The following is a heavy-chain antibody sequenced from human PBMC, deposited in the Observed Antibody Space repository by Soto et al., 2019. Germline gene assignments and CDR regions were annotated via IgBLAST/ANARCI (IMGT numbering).Heavy chain of an antibody. CDR1: GFTFSDYY. CDR3: ARDLRGNCSSTSCYVNWAGDAFDI. J-gene: IGHJ3*02. V-gene: IGHV3-11*01. D-gene: IGHD2-2*01. CDR2: ISSSGSTI. Sequence: QVQLVESGGGLVKPGGSLRLSCAASGFTFSDYYMSWIRQAPGKGLEWVSYISSSGSTIYYADFVKGRFTISRDNAKNSLYLQMNSLRAEDTAVYYCARDLRGNCSSTSCYVNWAGDAFDIWGQGTMVTVSS.